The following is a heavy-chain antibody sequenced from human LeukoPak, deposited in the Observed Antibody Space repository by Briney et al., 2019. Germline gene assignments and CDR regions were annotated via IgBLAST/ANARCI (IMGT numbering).Heavy chain of an antibody. V-gene: IGHV3-7*01. Sequence: GESLRLSCVASGFVFSNYWMGWVRQAPGKGLEWVANIKEDGGETYYVDSVKGRFTISRDNAKNSLDLQMNSLRDEDTAVYYCARRKEVQTTFDYWGQGTLVTVSS. CDR2: IKEDGGET. CDR3: ARRKEVQTTFDY. CDR1: GFVFSNYW. J-gene: IGHJ4*02. D-gene: IGHD4/OR15-4a*01.